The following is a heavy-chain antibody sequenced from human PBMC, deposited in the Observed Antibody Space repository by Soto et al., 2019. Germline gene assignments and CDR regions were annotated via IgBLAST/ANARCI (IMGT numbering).Heavy chain of an antibody. CDR3: ARLVAAASVDY. CDR2: IYYSGST. V-gene: IGHV4-59*08. D-gene: IGHD6-13*01. J-gene: IGHJ4*02. CDR1: GGSISSYY. Sequence: SETLSLTCTVSGGSISSYYWSWIRQPPGKGLEWIGYIYYSGSTNYNPSLKSRVTISVDTSKNQFSLKLSSVTAADTAVYYCARLVAAASVDYWGQGTLVTVSS.